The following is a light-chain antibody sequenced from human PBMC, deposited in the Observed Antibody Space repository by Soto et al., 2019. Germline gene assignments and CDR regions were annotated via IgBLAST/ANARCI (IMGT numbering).Light chain of an antibody. CDR3: SSYTSSSTL. V-gene: IGLV2-14*01. CDR1: SSDVGGYNY. Sequence: QSVLTQPASVSGSPGQSITISCTGTSSDVGGYNYVSWYQQHPGKAPKLMIYEVSNRPSGVSNRFSGSKSGNTASLTISGLQAEDEAYYYCSSYTSSSTLFGGGTKVTVL. J-gene: IGLJ2*01. CDR2: EVS.